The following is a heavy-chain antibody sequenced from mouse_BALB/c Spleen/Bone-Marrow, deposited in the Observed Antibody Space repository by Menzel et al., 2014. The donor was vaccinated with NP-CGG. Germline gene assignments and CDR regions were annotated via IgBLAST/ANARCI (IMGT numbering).Heavy chain of an antibody. CDR3: ARGDYFDY. Sequence: VQGVESGAELMKPGASVRISCKATGYTFSSYWIEWVKQRPGHGLEWIGEILPGSGSTNYNEKFKGKATFTADTSSDTAYMQLSSLTSEDSAVYYCARGDYFDYWGQGTTLTVSS. CDR1: GYTFSSYW. CDR2: ILPGSGST. J-gene: IGHJ2*01. V-gene: IGHV1-9*01.